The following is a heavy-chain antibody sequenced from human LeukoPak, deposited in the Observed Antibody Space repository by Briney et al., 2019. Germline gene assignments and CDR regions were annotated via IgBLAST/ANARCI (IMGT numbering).Heavy chain of an antibody. J-gene: IGHJ5*02. CDR1: GYTFTGYY. D-gene: IGHD6-13*01. CDR2: INPNSGGT. Sequence: ASVKFSCKASGYTFTGYYMHWVRQAPGQGLEWMGWINPNSGGTNYAQKFQGRVTMTRDTSISTAYMELSRLRSDDTAVYYCARSFSSSWYNDLNWFDPWGQGTLVTVSS. V-gene: IGHV1-2*02. CDR3: ARSFSSSWYNDLNWFDP.